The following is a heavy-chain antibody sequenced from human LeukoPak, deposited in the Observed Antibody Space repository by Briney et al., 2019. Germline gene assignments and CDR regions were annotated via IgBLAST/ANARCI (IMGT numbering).Heavy chain of an antibody. V-gene: IGHV5-51*01. CDR2: IYPGDSDT. D-gene: IGHD4-23*01. CDR1: GYSFTSYW. Sequence: GESLKISCKGSGYSFTSYWIGWVRQMPGKGLEWMGIIYPGDSDTRYSPSFQGQVTISADKSISTAYLQWSSLKASDTAMYYCARVFNYGGTPDVFDLWGQGTMVTVS. J-gene: IGHJ3*01. CDR3: ARVFNYGGTPDVFDL.